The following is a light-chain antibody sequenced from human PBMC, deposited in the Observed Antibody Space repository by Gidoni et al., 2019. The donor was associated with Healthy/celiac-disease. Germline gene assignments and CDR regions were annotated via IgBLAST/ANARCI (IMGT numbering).Light chain of an antibody. J-gene: IGKJ2*01. Sequence: DIVMTQSPDSLDVSLGERATINCKSSQSVLYSSNNKNYLAWYQQKPGQPPKLLIYRASTRESGVPDRFSGSGSGTDFTLTISSLQAEDVAVYYCQQYYSTLYTFGQGTKLEIK. CDR3: QQYYSTLYT. V-gene: IGKV4-1*01. CDR1: QSVLYSSNNKNY. CDR2: RAS.